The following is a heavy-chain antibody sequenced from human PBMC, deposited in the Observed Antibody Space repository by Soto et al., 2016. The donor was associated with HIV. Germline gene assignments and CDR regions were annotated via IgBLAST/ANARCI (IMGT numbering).Heavy chain of an antibody. V-gene: IGHV1-18*01. J-gene: IGHJ3*02. Sequence: QVQLVQSGAEVKKPGASVKVSCKASGYTFTRYGISWVRQAPGQGLEWMGWISAYNRNTNYAQMLQGRVTMTTDTSTSTAYMELRSLRSDDTAVYYCARDFGGSPGYGDLDAFDIWGQGTMVTVSS. CDR3: ARDFGGSPGYGDLDAFDI. CDR2: ISAYNRNT. CDR1: GYTFTRYG. D-gene: IGHD5-18*01.